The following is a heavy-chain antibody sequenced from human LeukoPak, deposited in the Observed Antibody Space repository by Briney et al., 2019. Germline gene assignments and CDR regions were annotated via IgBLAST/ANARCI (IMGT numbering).Heavy chain of an antibody. J-gene: IGHJ4*02. CDR2: INPNSGGT. V-gene: IGHV1-2*02. Sequence: ASVKVSCKASGYTFTGYYMHWVRQAPGQGLEWMGWINPNSGGTNYAQKLQGRVTMTTDTSTSTAYMELRSLRSDDTAVYYCARVPNPFPHDYSDYWIDYWGQGTLVTVSS. CDR3: ARVPNPFPHDYSDYWIDY. D-gene: IGHD4-11*01. CDR1: GYTFTGYY.